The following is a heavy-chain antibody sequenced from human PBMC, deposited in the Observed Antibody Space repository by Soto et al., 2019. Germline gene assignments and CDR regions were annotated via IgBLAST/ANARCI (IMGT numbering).Heavy chain of an antibody. CDR1: GFTFSSHG. CDR3: AKGLREGATGDDP. CDR2: ISRDEGKT. Sequence: GGSLRLSCSASGFTFSSHGMHWVRQSPGKGLEWVALISRDEGKTFYADSVKGRFTISRDNSENILYLQMNSLRPEDTAIYYCAKGLREGATGDDPWGQGTLVTVSS. J-gene: IGHJ5*02. D-gene: IGHD7-27*01. V-gene: IGHV3-30*18.